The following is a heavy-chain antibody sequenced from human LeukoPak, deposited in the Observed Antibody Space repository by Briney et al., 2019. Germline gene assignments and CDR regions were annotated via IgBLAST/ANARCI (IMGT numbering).Heavy chain of an antibody. Sequence: GASVKVSCKASGYTFTSYGISWVRQAPGQGLEWMGGIIPIFGTANYAQKFQGRVTITADESTSTAYMELSSLRSEDTAVYYCARGARYSYGSNYYYYYYMDVWGKGTTVTVSS. V-gene: IGHV1-69*13. D-gene: IGHD5-18*01. J-gene: IGHJ6*03. CDR2: IIPIFGTA. CDR1: GYTFTSYG. CDR3: ARGARYSYGSNYYYYYYMDV.